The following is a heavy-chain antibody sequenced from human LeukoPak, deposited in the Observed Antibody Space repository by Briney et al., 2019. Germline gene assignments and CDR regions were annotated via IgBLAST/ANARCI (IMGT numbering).Heavy chain of an antibody. CDR2: IYYSGST. D-gene: IGHD3-3*01. V-gene: IGHV4-59*01. J-gene: IGHJ4*02. Sequence: SQTLSLTCTVSGGSISSYYWGWIRQPPGKGLEWIGYIYYSGSTNYNPSLKSRVTISVDTSKNQFSLKLSSVTAADTAVYYCARGGSTDYDFWSGYYSLYYFDYWGQGTLVTVSS. CDR3: ARGGSTDYDFWSGYYSLYYFDY. CDR1: GGSISSYY.